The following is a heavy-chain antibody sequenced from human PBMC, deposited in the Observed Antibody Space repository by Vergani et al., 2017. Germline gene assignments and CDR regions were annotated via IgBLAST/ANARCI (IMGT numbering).Heavy chain of an antibody. V-gene: IGHV3-23*01. J-gene: IGHJ4*02. D-gene: IGHD3-10*01. Sequence: EVQLLESGGGLVQPGGSLRLSCAASGFTFSSYAMSWVRQAPGKGLEWVSAISGSGGSTYYADSVKGRFTISRGNSKNTLYLQMNSLRAEDTAVYYCAKRVAIVRRNHQHYCFDYWGQGTLVTVSA. CDR2: ISGSGGST. CDR3: AKRVAIVRRNHQHYCFDY. CDR1: GFTFSSYA.